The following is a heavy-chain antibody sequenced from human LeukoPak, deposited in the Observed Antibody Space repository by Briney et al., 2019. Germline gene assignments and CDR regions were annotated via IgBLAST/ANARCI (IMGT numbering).Heavy chain of an antibody. V-gene: IGHV3-20*04. CDR1: GFTFGDYG. D-gene: IGHD1-26*01. CDR2: ITWNGDNR. Sequence: GGSLRLSCAASGFTFGDYGMSWVRHAPGKGLEWVSGITWNGDNRGYADSVKGRFTISRDNAKSSLYLQMNSLRAEDTAVYYCATAWELSLLRYWGQGTLVTVSS. J-gene: IGHJ4*02. CDR3: ATAWELSLLRY.